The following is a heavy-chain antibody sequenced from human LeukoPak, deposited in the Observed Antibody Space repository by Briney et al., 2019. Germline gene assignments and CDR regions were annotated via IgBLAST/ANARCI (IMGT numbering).Heavy chain of an antibody. CDR3: AKGSGYSGYDPVGVLDY. Sequence: GGSLRLSCAASGFTFSSYSMNWVRQAPGKGLEWVSSISSSSSYIYYADSVKGRFTISRDNAKNSLYLQMNSLRAEDMALYYCAKGSGYSGYDPVGVLDYWGQGTLVTVSS. V-gene: IGHV3-21*04. D-gene: IGHD5-12*01. CDR2: ISSSSSYI. J-gene: IGHJ4*02. CDR1: GFTFSSYS.